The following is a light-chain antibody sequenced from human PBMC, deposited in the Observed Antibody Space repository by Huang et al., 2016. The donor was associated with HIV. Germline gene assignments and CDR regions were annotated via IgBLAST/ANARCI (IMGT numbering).Light chain of an antibody. Sequence: ERVMTQSPATVSLSPGERATLSCRASLSVSTNLARDQQRPGQAPRLLIYGASTRATGIPARFSGGGSGAEFTLTISSLQSEEFAVYYCQQYDNWPLTFGGGTKVQIK. CDR3: QQYDNWPLT. CDR2: GAS. CDR1: LSVSTN. J-gene: IGKJ4*01. V-gene: IGKV3-15*01.